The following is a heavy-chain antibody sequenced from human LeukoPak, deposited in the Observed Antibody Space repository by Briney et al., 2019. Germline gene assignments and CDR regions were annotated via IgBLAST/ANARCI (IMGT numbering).Heavy chain of an antibody. V-gene: IGHV1-8*03. CDR1: GYTFTSYD. J-gene: IGHJ3*02. CDR2: MNPNSGNT. D-gene: IGHD3-3*01. Sequence: ASVKVSCKASGYTFTSYDVNWVRQATGQGLEWMGWMNPNSGNTGYAQKFQGRVTINRNTSISTAYMELSSLRSEDTAVYYCARGNVLRFLEWLFSAFDIWGQGTMVTVSS. CDR3: ARGNVLRFLEWLFSAFDI.